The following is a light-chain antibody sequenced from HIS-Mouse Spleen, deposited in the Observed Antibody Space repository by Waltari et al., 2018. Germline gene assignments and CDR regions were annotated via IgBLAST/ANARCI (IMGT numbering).Light chain of an antibody. J-gene: IGLJ2*01. CDR3: QAWDSSTVV. CDR1: KLGDKY. V-gene: IGLV3-1*01. Sequence: SYELTQPPSVSVSPGQTASITCSGDKLGDKYAGWYPRKPGQSPVLVIYQDRKRPSGIPERFSGSNSGNTATLTISGTQAMDEADYYCQAWDSSTVVFGGGTKLTVL. CDR2: QDR.